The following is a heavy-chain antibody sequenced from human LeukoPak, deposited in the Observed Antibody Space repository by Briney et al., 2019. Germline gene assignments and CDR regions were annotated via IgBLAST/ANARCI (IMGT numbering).Heavy chain of an antibody. D-gene: IGHD3-22*01. Sequence: SETLSLTCAVYGGSFSGYYWSWIRQPPGKGLEWIGEINHSGSTNYNPSLKSRVTISVDTSKNQFSLKLSSVTAADTAVYYCARGKYYYDSRPVAGWYFDYWGQGTLVTVSS. CDR3: ARGKYYYDSRPVAGWYFDY. CDR2: INHSGST. CDR1: GGSFSGYY. V-gene: IGHV4-34*01. J-gene: IGHJ4*02.